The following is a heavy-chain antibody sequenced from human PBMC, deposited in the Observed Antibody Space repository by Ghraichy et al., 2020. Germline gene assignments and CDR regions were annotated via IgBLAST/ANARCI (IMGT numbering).Heavy chain of an antibody. D-gene: IGHD3-22*01. V-gene: IGHV3-21*01. CDR3: ARDSDFYDSRGYPDAFDL. CDR1: GFTFSDYH. J-gene: IGHJ3*01. CDR2: ISRTATYI. Sequence: GESLNISCVASGFTFSDYHMNWVRQVPGKGLEWVSAISRTATYIYYRDSVKGRFIISRDNTKNSLFLQMNSLRVEDAAVYYCARDSDFYDSRGYPDAFDLLGQGTMVTVSS.